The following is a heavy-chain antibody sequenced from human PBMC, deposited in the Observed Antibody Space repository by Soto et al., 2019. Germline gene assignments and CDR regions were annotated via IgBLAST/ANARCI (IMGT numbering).Heavy chain of an antibody. CDR3: AKDPYPYYYDSSGYFDY. V-gene: IGHV3-30*18. Sequence: GGSLRLSCAASGFTFSSYGMHWVRQAPGKGLEWVAVISYDGSNKYYADSVKGRFTISRDNSKNTLYLQMNSLRAEDTAVYYCAKDPYPYYYDSSGYFDYWGQGTLVTVSS. CDR1: GFTFSSYG. D-gene: IGHD3-22*01. J-gene: IGHJ4*02. CDR2: ISYDGSNK.